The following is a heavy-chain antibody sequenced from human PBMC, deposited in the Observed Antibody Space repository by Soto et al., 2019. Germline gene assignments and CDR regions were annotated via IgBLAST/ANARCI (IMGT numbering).Heavy chain of an antibody. CDR1: GFNFSSYS. J-gene: IGHJ4*02. CDR3: AKRGEAGAKNFEY. Sequence: GGSQRLSCAASGFNFSSYSMSWVRQDPGKGLEWVSAISGSGGSTYYADSVKGRFTISRDNSKNTLYLQMNSLRAEDTAVYYCAKRGEAGAKNFEYWGQGTLVTVSS. V-gene: IGHV3-23*01. CDR2: ISGSGGST. D-gene: IGHD3-16*01.